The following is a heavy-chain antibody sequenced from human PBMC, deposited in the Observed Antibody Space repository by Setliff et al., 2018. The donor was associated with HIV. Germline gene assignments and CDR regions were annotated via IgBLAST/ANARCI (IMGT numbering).Heavy chain of an antibody. D-gene: IGHD3-10*01. J-gene: IGHJ4*02. V-gene: IGHV4-34*01. CDR3: ARGRRSTMIRGIIPFTY. CDR1: GGFFSGYY. Sequence: SETLSLTCAVYGGFFSGYYWTWIRQPPGKGLEWIREVNHSGSTNYNPSLKSRVTISVDTTKNQFSLKLNSVTAADTAVYYCARGRRSTMIRGIIPFTYWGQGTLVTVSS. CDR2: VNHSGST.